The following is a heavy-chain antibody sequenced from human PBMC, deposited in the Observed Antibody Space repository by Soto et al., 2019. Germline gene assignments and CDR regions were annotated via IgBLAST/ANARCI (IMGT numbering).Heavy chain of an antibody. CDR3: ASDRSGPYETFDY. Sequence: SETLSLTCSVSGGPLNAYYWTWIRQPPGKRLEWLGHISYNGITNYNPSLKSRVTMSVDTSKNQISLKLSSVTVADTAIYYCASDRSGPYETFDYWGQGTLVTVSS. J-gene: IGHJ4*02. CDR2: ISYNGIT. CDR1: GGPLNAYY. V-gene: IGHV4-59*12. D-gene: IGHD6-25*01.